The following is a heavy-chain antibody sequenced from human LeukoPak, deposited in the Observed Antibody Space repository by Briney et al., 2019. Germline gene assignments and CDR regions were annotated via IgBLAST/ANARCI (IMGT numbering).Heavy chain of an antibody. Sequence: GGSLRPSCETAGFRFSDYVMHWVRRTPGKGLAWVSRISHDGIISYADSVEGRFTISRDNAKNTLILQMNSLRVEDTAVYYCVRDLVYKIDYWGRGTLVTVSS. V-gene: IGHV3-74*01. CDR2: ISHDGII. D-gene: IGHD5-24*01. J-gene: IGHJ4*02. CDR3: VRDLVYKIDY. CDR1: GFRFSDYV.